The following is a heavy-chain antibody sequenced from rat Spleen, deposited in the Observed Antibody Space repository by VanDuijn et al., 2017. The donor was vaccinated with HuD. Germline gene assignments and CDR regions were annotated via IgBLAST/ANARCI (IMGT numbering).Heavy chain of an antibody. D-gene: IGHD1-4*01. CDR2: IWSNGGT. CDR1: GFSLPSYG. CDR3: ASGIHDY. Sequence: QVQMKETGPGLVQTTQTLSVTCTVSGFSLPSYGVHWVRQAPGKGLEWMGVIWSNGGTHYNSVIKSRLNISRDTSKSQVFLKMNSLQTEDTAMYFCASGIHDYWGQGVMVTVSS. J-gene: IGHJ2*01. V-gene: IGHV2-77*01.